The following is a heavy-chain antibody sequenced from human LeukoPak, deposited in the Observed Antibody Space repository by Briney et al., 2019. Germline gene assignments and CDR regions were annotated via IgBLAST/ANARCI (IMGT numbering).Heavy chain of an antibody. CDR1: GFTFSSYG. CDR2: ISSSSAI. Sequence: AGGSLRHSCTASGFTFSSYGMNWVRQAPGKGLKWVSYISSSSAINYADSVKGRFTISRDNAKNSLFLQMNSLRDEDTAMYYCARGGGARPDYWGQGTLVTVSS. D-gene: IGHD3-10*01. J-gene: IGHJ4*02. V-gene: IGHV3-48*02. CDR3: ARGGGARPDY.